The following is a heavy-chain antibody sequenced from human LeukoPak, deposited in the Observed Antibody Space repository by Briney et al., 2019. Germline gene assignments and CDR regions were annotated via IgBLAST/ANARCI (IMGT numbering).Heavy chain of an antibody. CDR1: GGSFSGYN. CDR3: ARAPVRGVMKY. CDR2: INHRGST. D-gene: IGHD3-10*01. J-gene: IGHJ4*02. V-gene: IGHV4-34*01. Sequence: SETLSLTCAISGGSFSGYNWTWIRQPPGKGLEWIGHINHRGSTNVTPSLKSRVTMSVDTSKDQFALNLASVTAADTVVYYCARAPVRGVMKYWSQGTLVTVSS.